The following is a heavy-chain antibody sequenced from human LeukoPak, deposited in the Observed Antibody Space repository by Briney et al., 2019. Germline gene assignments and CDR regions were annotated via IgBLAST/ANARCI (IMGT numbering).Heavy chain of an antibody. D-gene: IGHD3-9*01. CDR1: GFTFSSYA. Sequence: GGSLRLSCAASGFTFSSYAMSWVRQAPGKGLEWVSAISGSGGSTYYADSVKGRFTISRDNSKNTLYLQMNSLRAEDTAVYYCAKDLSSDVLRYFDWSQGGFDYWGQGTLVTVSS. CDR3: AKDLSSDVLRYFDWSQGGFDY. CDR2: ISGSGGST. V-gene: IGHV3-23*01. J-gene: IGHJ4*02.